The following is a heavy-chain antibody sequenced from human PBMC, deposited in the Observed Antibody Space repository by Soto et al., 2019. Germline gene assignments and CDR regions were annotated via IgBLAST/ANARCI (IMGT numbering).Heavy chain of an antibody. CDR1: GFTFSRYA. CDR2: ISGSGGST. D-gene: IGHD5-18*01. Sequence: GSLRLSCAASGFTFSRYAMSWVRQAPGKGLEWVSAISGSGGSTYYADSVKGRFTISRDNSKNTLYLQMNSLRAEDTAVYYCAKDRRIQLWLRNWFDPWGQGTLVTVSS. J-gene: IGHJ5*02. CDR3: AKDRRIQLWLRNWFDP. V-gene: IGHV3-23*01.